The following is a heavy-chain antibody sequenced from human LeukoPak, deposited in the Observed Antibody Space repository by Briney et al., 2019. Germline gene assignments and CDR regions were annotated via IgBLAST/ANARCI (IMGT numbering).Heavy chain of an antibody. CDR2: ISGSGGST. CDR3: AKATLWSGYYDFDY. CDR1: GFTFSSYG. D-gene: IGHD3-3*01. V-gene: IGHV3-23*01. Sequence: GSLRLSCAASGFTFSSYGMSWVRQAPGKGLEWVSAISGSGGSTYYADSVKGRFTISRDNSKNTLYLQMNSLRAEDTAVYYCAKATLWSGYYDFDYWGQGTLVTVSS. J-gene: IGHJ4*02.